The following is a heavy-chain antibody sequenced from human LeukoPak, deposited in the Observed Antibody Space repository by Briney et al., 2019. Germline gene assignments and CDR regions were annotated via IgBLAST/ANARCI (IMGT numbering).Heavy chain of an antibody. CDR2: INTDRSIT. CDR1: GFTFSTYL. Sequence: GGSLRLSCAASGFTFSTYLMHWVRQAPGKGLVWVSRINTDRSITTYADSVKGRFTISRDNSKNTLYLQMNSLRAEDTAIYYCARVRGYSGYEGRYYYYGMDVWGQGTTVTVSS. V-gene: IGHV3-74*01. D-gene: IGHD5-12*01. J-gene: IGHJ6*02. CDR3: ARVRGYSGYEGRYYYYGMDV.